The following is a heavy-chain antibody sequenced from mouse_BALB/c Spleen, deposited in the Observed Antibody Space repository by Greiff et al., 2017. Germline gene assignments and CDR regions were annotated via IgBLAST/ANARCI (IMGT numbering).Heavy chain of an antibody. CDR2: IYPYNGGT. Sequence: VQLQQSGPELVKPGASVKISCKASGYTFTDYNMHWVKQSHGKSLEWIGYIYPYNGGTGYNQKFKSKATLTVDNSSSTAYMELRSLTSEDSAVYYCAREGVYDGYYVFAYWGQGTLVTVSA. CDR1: GYTFTDYN. J-gene: IGHJ3*01. V-gene: IGHV1S29*02. CDR3: AREGVYDGYYVFAY. D-gene: IGHD2-3*01.